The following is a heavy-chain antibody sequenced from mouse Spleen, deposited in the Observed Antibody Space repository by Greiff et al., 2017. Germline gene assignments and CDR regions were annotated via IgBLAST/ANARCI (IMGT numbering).Heavy chain of an antibody. CDR2: IWSGGST. D-gene: IGHD2-10*02. CDR1: GFSLTSYG. Sequence: QVQLQQSGPGLVQPSQSLSITCTVSGFSLTSYGVHWVRQSPGKGLEWLGVIWSGGSTDYNAAFISRPSISKDNSKSQVFFKMNSLQADDTAIYYCARKEYGNFYAMDYWGQGTSVTVSS. J-gene: IGHJ4*01. CDR3: ARKEYGNFYAMDY. V-gene: IGHV2-2*01.